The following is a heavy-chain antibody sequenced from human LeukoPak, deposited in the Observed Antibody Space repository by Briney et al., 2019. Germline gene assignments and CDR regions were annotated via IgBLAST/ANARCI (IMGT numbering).Heavy chain of an antibody. D-gene: IGHD2-21*02. CDR2: IYPGSSDT. V-gene: IGHV5-51*01. CDR1: GYSFTSYW. CDR3: ARQEYCGGDCYPTFDY. J-gene: IGHJ4*02. Sequence: ESLNISCKGSGYSFTSYWIGWVRQVPGKGLEWKGIIYPGSSDTRYSPSFHAQVTISADKSISTAYLQWSSLKASDTAMYYCARQEYCGGDCYPTFDYWGQGTLVTVSS.